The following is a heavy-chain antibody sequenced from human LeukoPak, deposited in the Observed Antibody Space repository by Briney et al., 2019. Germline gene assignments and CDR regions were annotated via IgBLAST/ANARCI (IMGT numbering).Heavy chain of an antibody. D-gene: IGHD5-12*01. CDR3: AREKRYSGYDGVYGMDV. CDR2: IYYSGST. Sequence: SETLSLTCTVSGGSISNYYWNWIRQPPGKGLEWIGYIYYSGSTNYDPSLKSRVTISVDTSKNQFSLKLSSVTAADTAVYYCAREKRYSGYDGVYGMDVWGQGTTVTVSS. V-gene: IGHV4-59*01. J-gene: IGHJ6*02. CDR1: GGSISNYY.